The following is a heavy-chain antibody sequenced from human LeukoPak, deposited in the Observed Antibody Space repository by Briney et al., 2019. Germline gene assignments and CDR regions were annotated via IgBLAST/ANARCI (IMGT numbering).Heavy chain of an antibody. Sequence: GGSLRLSCAASGFTFSSYWMSWVRQASGKGLEWVANIKQDGSEKYYVDSVKGRFTISRDNAKNSLYLQMNSLRAEDTAVYYCAKAETMVRGVTAGFDYWGQGTLVTVSS. CDR2: IKQDGSEK. V-gene: IGHV3-7*03. J-gene: IGHJ4*02. CDR1: GFTFSSYW. D-gene: IGHD3-10*01. CDR3: AKAETMVRGVTAGFDY.